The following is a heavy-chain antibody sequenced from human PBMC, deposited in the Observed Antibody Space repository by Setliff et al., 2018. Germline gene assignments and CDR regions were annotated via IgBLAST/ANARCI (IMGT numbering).Heavy chain of an antibody. CDR3: ARGRAGHSGH. CDR2: ISHLGIT. Sequence: PSETLSLTCTVSGGPISSYFWSWIRQPPGKGLEWIGYISHLGITSYNPSLKSRATISVDTSKNQFSLKLSSVTAADTAVYYCARGRAGHSGHWGQGTLVTVSS. V-gene: IGHV4-59*12. J-gene: IGHJ4*02. CDR1: GGPISSYF. D-gene: IGHD6-19*01.